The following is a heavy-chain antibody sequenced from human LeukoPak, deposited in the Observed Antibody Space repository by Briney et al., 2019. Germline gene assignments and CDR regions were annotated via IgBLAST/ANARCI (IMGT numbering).Heavy chain of an antibody. CDR2: ISRDGTDK. V-gene: IGHV3-30*04. CDR1: GFTFSNYA. J-gene: IGHJ4*02. D-gene: IGHD6-19*01. CDR3: AKTASSGWYDKPEGVDY. Sequence: PGRSLRLSCAASGFTFSNYAMHWVRQAPGEGLEWVAVISRDGTDKYYADSVKGRLTISRDNSQSTLYLQMNSLRAEDTAVYYCAKTASSGWYDKPEGVDYWGQGTLVTVSS.